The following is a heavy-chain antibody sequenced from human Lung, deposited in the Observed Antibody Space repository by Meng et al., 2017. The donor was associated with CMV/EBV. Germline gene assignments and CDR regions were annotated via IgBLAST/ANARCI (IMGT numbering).Heavy chain of an antibody. CDR1: GFTVSSNY. CDR2: IYSGGST. CDR3: ARAPYDFWSSYYYGMDV. Sequence: GGSLRLXFAASGFTVSSNYMSWVRQAPGKGLEWVSVIYSGGSTYYADSVKGRFTISRDNSKNTLYLQMNSLRAEDTAVYYCARAPYDFWSSYYYGMDVCGQGXTVTASS. D-gene: IGHD3-3*01. V-gene: IGHV3-53*01. J-gene: IGHJ6*02.